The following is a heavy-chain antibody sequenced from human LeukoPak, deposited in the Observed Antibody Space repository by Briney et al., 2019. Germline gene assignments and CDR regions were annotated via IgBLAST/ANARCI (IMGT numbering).Heavy chain of an antibody. V-gene: IGHV4-31*03. CDR3: ARLTYENWFDP. CDR1: GGSISSGGYY. Sequence: PSETLSLTCTVSGGSISSGGYYWSWIRQHPGKGLEWIGYIYYSGSTYYNPSLKSRVTISVDTSKNQFSLKLSSVTAADTAVYYCARLTYENWFDPWGQGTLVTVSS. J-gene: IGHJ5*02. CDR2: IYYSGST. D-gene: IGHD5-12*01.